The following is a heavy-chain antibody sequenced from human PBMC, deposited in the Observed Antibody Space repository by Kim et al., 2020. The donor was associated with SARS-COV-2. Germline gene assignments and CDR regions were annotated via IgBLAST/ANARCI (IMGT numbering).Heavy chain of an antibody. Sequence: SETLSLTCTVSGGSISSYYWSWIRQPPGKGLEWIGYIYYSGSTNYNPSLKSRVTISVDTSKNQFSLKLSSVTAADTAVYYCSRNKGTGYRNDDFDIWGQG. CDR3: SRNKGTGYRNDDFDI. J-gene: IGHJ3*02. V-gene: IGHV4-59*13. CDR2: IYYSGST. CDR1: GGSISSYY. D-gene: IGHD5-18*01.